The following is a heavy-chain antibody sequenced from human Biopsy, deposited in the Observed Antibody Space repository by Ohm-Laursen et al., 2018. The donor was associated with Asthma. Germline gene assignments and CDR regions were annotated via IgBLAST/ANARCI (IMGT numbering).Heavy chain of an antibody. CDR1: GFTFSTYG. CDR3: AKDVFPGWELRRGPDY. CDR2: ISFDGSNK. Sequence: SSLRLSCAASGFTFSTYGMHWVRQAPGKGLDWVAVISFDGSNKNYTDSVKGRFTISRDNSRNTLHLQMSSLRAEDTAVYYCAKDVFPGWELRRGPDYWGQGTLVTVSS. J-gene: IGHJ4*02. D-gene: IGHD1-26*01. V-gene: IGHV3-30*18.